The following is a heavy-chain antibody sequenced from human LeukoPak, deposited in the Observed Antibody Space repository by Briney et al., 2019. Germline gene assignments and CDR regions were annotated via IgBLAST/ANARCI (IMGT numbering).Heavy chain of an antibody. J-gene: IGHJ4*02. CDR3: ARKVYDCSGGSCYSIFDY. CDR2: INHSGST. Sequence: SETLSLTCTGSGDSISSSSYYWGWIRQPPGKGLEWIGEINHSGSTNYNPSLKSRVTISVDKSKNQFSLKLSSVTAADTAVYYCARKVYDCSGGSCYSIFDYWGQGTLVTVSS. CDR1: GDSISSSSYY. V-gene: IGHV4-39*07. D-gene: IGHD2-15*01.